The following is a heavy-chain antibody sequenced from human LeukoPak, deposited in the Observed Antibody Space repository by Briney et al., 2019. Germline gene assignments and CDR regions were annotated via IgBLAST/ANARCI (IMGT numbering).Heavy chain of an antibody. V-gene: IGHV3-23*01. CDR1: GFTFSSYA. CDR3: AKAEPEVYCSGGSCPLDV. D-gene: IGHD2-15*01. CDR2: ISGSGGST. Sequence: PGGSLRLSCAASGFTFSSYAMSWVCQAPGKGLEWVSAISGSGGSTYYADSVKGRFTISRDNSKNTLYLQMNSLRAEDTAVYYCAKAEPEVYCSGGSCPLDVWGQGTTVTVSS. J-gene: IGHJ6*02.